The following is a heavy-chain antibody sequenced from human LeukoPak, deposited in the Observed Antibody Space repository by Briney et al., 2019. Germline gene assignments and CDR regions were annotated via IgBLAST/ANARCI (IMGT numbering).Heavy chain of an antibody. J-gene: IGHJ5*02. D-gene: IGHD3-9*01. Sequence: GGALRLSCATSGFKFSSNAMSWVRQAPGKGLAWVSTISGSAYSAYYADSVKGRFTISRDNSKNTLYLQMNSLRAEDTAVYYCAKDPQLRYFDFGFDPWGQGTLVTVSS. CDR1: GFKFSSNA. CDR2: ISGSAYSA. V-gene: IGHV3-23*01. CDR3: AKDPQLRYFDFGFDP.